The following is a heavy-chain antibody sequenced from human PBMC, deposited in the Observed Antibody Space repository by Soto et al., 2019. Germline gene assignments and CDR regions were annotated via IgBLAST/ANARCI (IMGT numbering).Heavy chain of an antibody. CDR2: ISSSSSTI. J-gene: IGHJ6*02. CDR1: GFTFSSYS. Sequence: GGSLRLSCAASGFTFSSYSMNWVRQAPGKGLEWVSYISSSSSTIYYEDSVKGRFTISRENAKNSLYLQMNSLRDEETAVYYCARSLDDYSNYMTYYNYGMDVWGQGTTVTVSS. V-gene: IGHV3-48*02. CDR3: ARSLDDYSNYMTYYNYGMDV. D-gene: IGHD4-4*01.